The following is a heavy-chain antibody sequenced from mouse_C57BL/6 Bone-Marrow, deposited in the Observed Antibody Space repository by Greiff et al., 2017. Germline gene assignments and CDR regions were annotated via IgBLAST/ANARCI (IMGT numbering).Heavy chain of an antibody. Sequence: QVQLQQSGAELVRPGASVTLSCKASGYTFTDYEMHWVKQTPVHGLEWIGAIDPETGGTAYNQKFKGKAILTADKSSSTAYMELRSLTSEDSAVYYCALITTVVADYWGQGTTLTVSS. D-gene: IGHD1-1*01. CDR2: IDPETGGT. CDR1: GYTFTDYE. CDR3: ALITTVVADY. V-gene: IGHV1-15*01. J-gene: IGHJ2*01.